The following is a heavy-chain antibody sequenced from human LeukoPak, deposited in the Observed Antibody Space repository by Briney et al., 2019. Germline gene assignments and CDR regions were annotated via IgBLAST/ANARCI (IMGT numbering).Heavy chain of an antibody. V-gene: IGHV3-23*01. D-gene: IGHD3-22*01. Sequence: GGSLRLSCAASGFTLGYFAMSWVRQAPGKGLEWVSFISGSGDSTFYADSVKGRFTISRDNSKNALYLQMNSLRAGDTAVYYCARDGGFESSLATLWGQGALVTVSS. CDR3: ARDGGFESSLATL. CDR2: ISGSGDST. J-gene: IGHJ4*02. CDR1: GFTLGYFA.